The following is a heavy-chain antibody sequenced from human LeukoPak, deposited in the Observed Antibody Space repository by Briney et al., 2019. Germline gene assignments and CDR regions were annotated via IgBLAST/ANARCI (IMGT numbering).Heavy chain of an antibody. CDR3: AKGTGSGWYGNNWFDP. CDR2: ISGSGGST. CDR1: GFTFSSYA. V-gene: IGHV3-23*01. J-gene: IGHJ5*02. Sequence: PGGSLRLSCAASGFTFSSYAMSWVRQAPGKGLEWVSAISGSGGSTYYADSVKGRFTISRDNSKNTLYLQMNSLRAEDTAVYYCAKGTGSGWYGNNWFDPWGQGTLVTVSS. D-gene: IGHD6-19*01.